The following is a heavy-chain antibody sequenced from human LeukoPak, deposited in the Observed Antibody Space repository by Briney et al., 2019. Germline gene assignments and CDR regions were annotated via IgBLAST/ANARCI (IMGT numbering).Heavy chain of an antibody. CDR3: ARDQGDILTGYYPLH. J-gene: IGHJ4*02. D-gene: IGHD3-9*01. Sequence: ASVKVSCKASGGTFSSYAISWVRQAPGQGLEWMGGIIPIFGTANYAQKFQGRVTITADESTSTAYMELSSLRSEDTAVYYCARDQGDILTGYYPLHWGQGTLVTVSS. V-gene: IGHV1-69*13. CDR2: IIPIFGTA. CDR1: GGTFSSYA.